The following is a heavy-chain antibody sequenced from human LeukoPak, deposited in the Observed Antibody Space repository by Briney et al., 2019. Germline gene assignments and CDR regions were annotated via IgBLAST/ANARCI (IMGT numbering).Heavy chain of an antibody. V-gene: IGHV1-2*02. D-gene: IGHD6-13*01. CDR3: ARDRSSAAGFYFDY. J-gene: IGHJ4*02. CDR2: INPNSGGT. CDR1: GYSLTALS. Sequence: ASVKVSCKVSGYSLTALSMHWVRQAPGQGLEWMGWINPNSGGTNYAQKFQGRVTMTRDTSISTAYMELSRLRSDDTAVYYCARDRSSAAGFYFDYWGQGTLVTVSS.